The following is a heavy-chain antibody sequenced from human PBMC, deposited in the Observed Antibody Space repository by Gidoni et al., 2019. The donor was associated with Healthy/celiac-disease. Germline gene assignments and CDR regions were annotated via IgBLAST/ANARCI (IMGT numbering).Heavy chain of an antibody. CDR2: IDYGGST. J-gene: IGHJ6*03. Sequence: QLQLQESGPGLVKPSETLSITCTVAGGSISSSSYYWGWIRQPPGQGLEWIGSIDYGGSTYYNPSLKSRVTISVDTSKNQFSLKLSSVTAAATAVYYCARLPRGSSFPYYYYYYMDVWGKGTTVTVSS. V-gene: IGHV4-39*01. CDR3: ARLPRGSSFPYYYYYYMDV. CDR1: GGSISSSSYY. D-gene: IGHD6-13*01.